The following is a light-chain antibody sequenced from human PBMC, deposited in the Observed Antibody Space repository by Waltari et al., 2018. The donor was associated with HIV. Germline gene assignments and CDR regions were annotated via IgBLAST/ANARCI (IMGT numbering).Light chain of an antibody. V-gene: IGLV2-23*02. CDR2: EVT. CDR3: CSSAGSSTWV. CDR1: SSDIGNYNL. J-gene: IGLJ3*02. Sequence: QSALTQPASVSGSPGQSITISCTGTSSDIGNYNLVSWYQQHPGKAPKRMIYEVTKRPSGVSNRFSCSKSGNTASLTISGLQAEDEADYYCCSSAGSSTWVFGGGTQLTVL.